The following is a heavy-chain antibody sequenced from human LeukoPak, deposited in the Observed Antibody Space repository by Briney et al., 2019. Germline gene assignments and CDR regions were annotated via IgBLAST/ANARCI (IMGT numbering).Heavy chain of an antibody. J-gene: IGHJ3*02. Sequence: GGSLRLSCAASGFTFSNYAMSWVRQAPGKGLEWVSAIRDSGGRTYYADFVKGRFTISRDNAKNSLYLQMNSLRAEDTAVYYCARDSEGYDSSGYYFGLDAFDIWGQGTMVTVSS. CDR3: ARDSEGYDSSGYYFGLDAFDI. D-gene: IGHD3-22*01. V-gene: IGHV3-23*01. CDR1: GFTFSNYA. CDR2: IRDSGGRT.